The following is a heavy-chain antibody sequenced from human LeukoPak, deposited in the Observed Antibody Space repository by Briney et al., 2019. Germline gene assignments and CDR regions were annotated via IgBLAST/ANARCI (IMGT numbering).Heavy chain of an antibody. J-gene: IGHJ4*02. V-gene: IGHV4-59*08. CDR2: IYYSGST. CDR3: ARGGSGWYAPHFDY. D-gene: IGHD6-19*01. Sequence: SETLSLTCTVSGGSISSHYWSWIRQPPGKGLEWIGYIYYSGSTNYNPSLKSRVTISVDTSKNQFSLDLSSVTAADTAVYYCARGGSGWYAPHFDYWGQGTLATVSS. CDR1: GGSISSHY.